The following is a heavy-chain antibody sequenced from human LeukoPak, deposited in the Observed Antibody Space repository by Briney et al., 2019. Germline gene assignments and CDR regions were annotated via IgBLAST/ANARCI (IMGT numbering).Heavy chain of an antibody. V-gene: IGHV3-30-3*01. J-gene: IGHJ4*02. CDR1: GFTFSNFA. D-gene: IGHD2-15*01. Sequence: PGRSLRLSCAASGFTFSNFAMNWVRQAPGKGLEWVSFISYNGTIKYNADSVKGRFTISRDNSKNSLYLQINSLRAEDTPVYYCARLETRGSAQAGGDYGGQGTLVTVSS. CDR2: ISYNGTIK. CDR3: ARLETRGSAQAGGDY.